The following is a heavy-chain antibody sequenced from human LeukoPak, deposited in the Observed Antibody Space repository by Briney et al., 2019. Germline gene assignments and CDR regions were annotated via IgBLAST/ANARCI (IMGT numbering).Heavy chain of an antibody. V-gene: IGHV4-61*02. CDR3: AREFWNYRSGNLQAFDI. CDR1: GGSISSGTYY. D-gene: IGHD3-10*01. J-gene: IGHJ3*02. Sequence: TTSETLSLTCSVSGGSISSGTYYWSWIRQPAGKGLEWIGRIYTSGSTKYNPSLKSRVTISVDTSKNQFSLRLSSVTAADTAVYYCAREFWNYRSGNLQAFDIWGQGTMVTVSS. CDR2: IYTSGST.